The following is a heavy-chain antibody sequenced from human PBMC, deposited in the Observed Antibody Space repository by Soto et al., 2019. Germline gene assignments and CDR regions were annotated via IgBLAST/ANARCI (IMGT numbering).Heavy chain of an antibody. J-gene: IGHJ4*03. CDR3: ARGDGYNYFGALEN. D-gene: IGHD5-12*01. Sequence: SETLSLTCAVSGGSISSSNWWSWVRQPPGKGLEWIGEIYHSGSTNYNPSLKSRVTISVDTSKNQFSLKLSSVTAADTAVYYCARGDGYNYFGALENWGQGTLVTVSA. CDR1: GGSISSSNW. CDR2: IYHSGST. V-gene: IGHV4-4*02.